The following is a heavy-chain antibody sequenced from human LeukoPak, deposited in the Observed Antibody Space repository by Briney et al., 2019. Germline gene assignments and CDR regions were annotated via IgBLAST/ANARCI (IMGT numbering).Heavy chain of an antibody. Sequence: SETLSLTCAVYGGSFSGYYWTWIRHLPGKGLEWIGEINHSGSSNHNPSLKSRLTVSVDTAKNQFSLRLTSVTAADTAVYYCARAGGTYYGIAFDIWGQGTMVTVSS. J-gene: IGHJ3*02. CDR3: ARAGGTYYGIAFDI. CDR2: INHSGSS. D-gene: IGHD1-26*01. CDR1: GGSFSGYY. V-gene: IGHV4-34*01.